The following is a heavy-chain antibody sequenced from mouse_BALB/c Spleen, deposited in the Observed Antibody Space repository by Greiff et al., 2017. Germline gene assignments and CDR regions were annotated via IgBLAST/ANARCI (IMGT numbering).Heavy chain of an antibody. J-gene: IGHJ3*01. CDR1: GFTIKDTY. CDR3: ARDYGCDGWFAY. D-gene: IGHD2-2*01. Sequence: VQLQQSGAELVKPGASVKFSCTASGFTIKDTYMYWVKQRPEQGLEWIGRIDPANGNTKYDPKIQGQATITADTSSNTAYLQLSSLTSEDTAVYDCARDYGCDGWFAYWGQGTLVTVSA. V-gene: IGHV14-3*02. CDR2: IDPANGNT.